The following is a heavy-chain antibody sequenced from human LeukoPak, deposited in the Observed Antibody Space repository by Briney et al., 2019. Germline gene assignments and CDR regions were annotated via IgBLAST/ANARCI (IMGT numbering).Heavy chain of an antibody. V-gene: IGHV3-30*18. CDR2: ISKDESNK. J-gene: IGHJ4*02. CDR3: AKDNPVLEY. Sequence: GGSLRLSCAASGFIFTDYGMHWVRQAPGKGLEWVSHISKDESNKYYADSVKGRFTISRDTSKNTLFLQMNSLRVEDTAVYYCAKDNPVLEYWGQGTLVTVSS. CDR1: GFIFTDYG.